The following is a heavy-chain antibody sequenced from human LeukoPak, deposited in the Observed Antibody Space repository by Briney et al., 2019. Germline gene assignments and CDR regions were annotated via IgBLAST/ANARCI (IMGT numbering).Heavy chain of an antibody. CDR2: IIPIFGTA. J-gene: IGHJ3*02. CDR1: GNTFAGYY. D-gene: IGHD3-10*01. V-gene: IGHV1-69*13. Sequence: SVKVSCKASGNTFAGYYVHWVRQAPGQGLEWMGGIIPIFGTANYAQKFQGRVTITADESTSTAYMELSSLRSEDTAVYYCARDRAGSYTDAFDIWGQGTMVTVSS. CDR3: ARDRAGSYTDAFDI.